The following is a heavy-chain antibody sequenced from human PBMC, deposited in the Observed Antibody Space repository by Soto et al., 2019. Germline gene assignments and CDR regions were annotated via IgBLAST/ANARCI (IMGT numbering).Heavy chain of an antibody. CDR1: GITVRSNY. D-gene: IGHD3-9*01. J-gene: IGHJ3*02. V-gene: IGHV3-53*05. CDR3: ARAVRDRYFDSIDAFDT. CDR2: VYSGGST. Sequence: PEGALRRSWAASGITVRSNYISWVRKAPLKGLKLFSVVYSGGSTYYGESVKGRFTISRDNSKNTLYLQMNRLRAEDTAVYYCARAVRDRYFDSIDAFDTSGQGTMGTIS.